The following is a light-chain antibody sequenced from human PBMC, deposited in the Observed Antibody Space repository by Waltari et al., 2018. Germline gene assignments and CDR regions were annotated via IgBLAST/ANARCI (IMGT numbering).Light chain of an antibody. J-gene: IGKJ2*01. CDR1: QSISSY. CDR3: QQSYSTPPYT. Sequence: DIQMTQSPSSLSASVGDSVTITCRASQSISSYLNWYQQKPGKAPKLLIYAASSLQSGVPPRFSGSGSGTDFTLTISSLQPEDFATYYCQQSYSTPPYTFGQGTKLEIK. CDR2: AAS. V-gene: IGKV1-39*01.